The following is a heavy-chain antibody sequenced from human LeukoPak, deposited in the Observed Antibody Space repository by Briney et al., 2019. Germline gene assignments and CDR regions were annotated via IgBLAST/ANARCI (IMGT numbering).Heavy chain of an antibody. CDR2: ISGSGGST. Sequence: GGSLRLSCAASGYIFSSYAMSWVRQAPGKGLEWVSTISGSGGSTYYADSVKGRFTISRDNSKNTLYLQMNSLKTEDTAVYYCTTDQGSSGYYFRAGGQGTLVTVSS. D-gene: IGHD3-22*01. CDR3: TTDQGSSGYYFRA. J-gene: IGHJ4*02. CDR1: GYIFSSYA. V-gene: IGHV3-23*01.